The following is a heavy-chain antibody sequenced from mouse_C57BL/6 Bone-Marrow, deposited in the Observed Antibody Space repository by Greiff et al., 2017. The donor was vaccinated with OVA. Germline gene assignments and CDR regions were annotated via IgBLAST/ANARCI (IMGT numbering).Heavy chain of an antibody. J-gene: IGHJ2*01. CDR2: IDPENSDT. Sequence: EVKLMESGAELVRPGASVKLSCTASGFNIKDDYMHWVKERPEQGLEWIGWIDPENSDTEYASKFQGMATITADTSSKTGYLHLSSLTSEDTAVYYGTTYRYWGQGNTLTVTS. V-gene: IGHV14-4*01. CDR1: GFNIKDDY. CDR3: TTYRY.